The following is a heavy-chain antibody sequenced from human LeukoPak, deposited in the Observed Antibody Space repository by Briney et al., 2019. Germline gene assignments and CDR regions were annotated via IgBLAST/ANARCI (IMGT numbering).Heavy chain of an antibody. CDR2: ISSNGGST. CDR1: GFTLSSYA. CDR3: VKGYSGSFYVGSYADY. J-gene: IGHJ4*02. D-gene: IGHD1-26*01. V-gene: IGHV3-64D*06. Sequence: GGSLRLSCSASGFTLSSYAMHWVRQAPGKGLEYVSAISSNGGSTYYADSVQGRFTISRDNFKNTLYLQMSSLRPEDTAVYYCVKGYSGSFYVGSYADYWGQGTLVTVSS.